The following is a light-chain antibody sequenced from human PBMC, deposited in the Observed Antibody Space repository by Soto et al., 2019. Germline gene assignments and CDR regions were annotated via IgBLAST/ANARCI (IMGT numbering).Light chain of an antibody. Sequence: EIVLTQSPATLSLSPGERATLSCRASQSVSRFLAWYQQKPGQAPRLLIYDASDRATGIPARFSGSGSGTDFTLTISSLVPEDFAVYYCQQRSDWPPLTFGGGTKVEIK. CDR2: DAS. J-gene: IGKJ4*01. CDR3: QQRSDWPPLT. V-gene: IGKV3-11*01. CDR1: QSVSRF.